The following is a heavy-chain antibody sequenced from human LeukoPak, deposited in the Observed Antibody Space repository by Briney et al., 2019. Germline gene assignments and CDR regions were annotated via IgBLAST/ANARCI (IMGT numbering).Heavy chain of an antibody. CDR1: GGTLSSDA. Sequence: GASVKVSCKASGGTLSSDAISWVRQSPGQGLEWMGAVIPIFGTANYAQKFQGRVTITADESTSTAYMELSSLRSEDTAVYYCARDYGSGSYYYKFDYWGQGTLVTVSS. V-gene: IGHV1-69*13. CDR3: ARDYGSGSYYYKFDY. CDR2: VIPIFGTA. J-gene: IGHJ4*02. D-gene: IGHD3-10*01.